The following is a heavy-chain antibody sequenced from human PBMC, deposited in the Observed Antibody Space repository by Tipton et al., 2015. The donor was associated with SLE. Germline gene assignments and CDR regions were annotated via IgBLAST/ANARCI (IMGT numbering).Heavy chain of an antibody. J-gene: IGHJ4*02. V-gene: IGHV4-39*01. D-gene: IGHD3-10*01. CDR2: IYYSGST. Sequence: TLSLTCTVSGGSISSSSYYWGWIRQPPGKGLEWIGSIYYSGSTYYNPSLKSRVTISVDTSKNQFSLKLSSVTAADTAVYYCASTSNYYGSGSYYDYWGQGTLVTVSS. CDR1: GGSISSSSYY. CDR3: ASTSNYYGSGSYYDY.